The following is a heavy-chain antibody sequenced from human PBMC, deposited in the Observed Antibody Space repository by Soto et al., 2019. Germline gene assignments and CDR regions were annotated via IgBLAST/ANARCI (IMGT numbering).Heavy chain of an antibody. CDR2: VHPDSGGT. D-gene: IGHD3-9*01. J-gene: IGHJ4*02. V-gene: IGHV1-2*02. CDR1: GYILTDHL. Sequence: VASVKVSCKTSGYILTDHLIHWVRQSPGQGLQWVGWVHPDSGGTNVAQAFQDRVTMTADTSITTAYMDLARLRPDDTALYYCARELGAIFDVDCWGQGTLVTV. CDR3: ARELGAIFDVDC.